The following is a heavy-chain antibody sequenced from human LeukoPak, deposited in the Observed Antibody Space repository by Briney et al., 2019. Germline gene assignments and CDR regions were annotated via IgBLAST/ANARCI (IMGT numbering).Heavy chain of an antibody. CDR3: ARSRYDSGTYALEE. Sequence: PSETLSLTCSVSGGSVSSTTYYWGWIRQPPGKGLEWTGSISYGGSTYYNPSLKSRLTISVDTSKNQFSLELSSVTAADTAVYFCARSRYDSGTYALEEWGQGTLVTVSS. CDR2: ISYGGST. V-gene: IGHV4-39*01. CDR1: GGSVSSTTYY. D-gene: IGHD3-10*01. J-gene: IGHJ4*02.